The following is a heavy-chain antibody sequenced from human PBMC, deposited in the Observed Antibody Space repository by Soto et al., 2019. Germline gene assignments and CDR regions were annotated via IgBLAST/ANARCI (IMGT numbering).Heavy chain of an antibody. D-gene: IGHD4-4*01. V-gene: IGHV1-46*01. J-gene: IGHJ4*02. CDR1: GYTFTSYY. CDR2: INPNGGST. Sequence: GASVKVSCKAFGYTFTSYYMHWVRQAPGQGLEWMGMINPNGGSTSYTQKFQDRVTMTKDTSTSTVYMELSSLRSEDTAVYYCARGFGYSNYEFWRYYFDYWGQGXLVTVYS. CDR3: ARGFGYSNYEFWRYYFDY.